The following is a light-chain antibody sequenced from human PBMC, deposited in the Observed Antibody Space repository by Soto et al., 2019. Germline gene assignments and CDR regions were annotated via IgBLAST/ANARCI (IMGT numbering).Light chain of an antibody. CDR2: DAS. CDR3: QHYQRGHPIA. J-gene: IGKJ5*01. V-gene: IGKV3D-15*01. CDR1: QSVSGR. Sequence: EIVMTQAPATLSFYLGDRSTLSCMASQSVSGRLAWYQLKPGQAPRLLIYDASTRASGVAARFSGSGSETDFTLIIRRLEPEDSALYYCQHYQRGHPIAFGHGTRLEIK.